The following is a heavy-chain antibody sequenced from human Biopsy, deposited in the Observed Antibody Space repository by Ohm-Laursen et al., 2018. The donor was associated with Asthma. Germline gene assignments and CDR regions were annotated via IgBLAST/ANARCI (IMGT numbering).Heavy chain of an antibody. Sequence: ASVKVSCKPSGDSFSNYAISWVRQAPGQGLEWMGRIDPNSGGTNYAQKFLGRVTMTRDTSVNTAFMVLSRLRSDDTAVYYCARIKIRIGAGTDRYFDLWGRGTLVTVSS. D-gene: IGHD3-16*01. J-gene: IGHJ2*01. CDR2: IDPNSGGT. CDR3: ARIKIRIGAGTDRYFDL. V-gene: IGHV1-2*06. CDR1: GDSFSNYA.